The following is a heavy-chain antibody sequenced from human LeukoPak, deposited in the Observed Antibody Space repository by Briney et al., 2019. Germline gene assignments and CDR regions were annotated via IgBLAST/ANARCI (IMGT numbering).Heavy chain of an antibody. Sequence: ASVKVSCKASGHTFTSYDINWVRQATGQGLEWMGWMNPNSGNTGYAQKFQGRVTMTRNTSISTAYMELSSLRSEDTAVYYCARESGYSYGYSFRYWGQGTLVTVSS. CDR1: GHTFTSYD. CDR3: ARESGYSYGYSFRY. J-gene: IGHJ4*02. CDR2: MNPNSGNT. D-gene: IGHD5-18*01. V-gene: IGHV1-8*01.